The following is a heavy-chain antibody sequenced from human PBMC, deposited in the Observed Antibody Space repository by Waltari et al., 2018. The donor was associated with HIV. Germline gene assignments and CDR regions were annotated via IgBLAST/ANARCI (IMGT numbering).Heavy chain of an antibody. CDR2: IKSEHSGGTI. D-gene: IGHD1-1*01. CDR1: GFSFSDAW. V-gene: IGHV3-15*01. J-gene: IGHJ4*02. Sequence: QLVASGGGLVPAGGGLKLACRGFGFSFSDAWLSWVRQAPGKGLEWIGRIKSEHSGGTIDFAVPVRGRFTISRDDSKNMLYLTINGLEVDDTGVYYCTWNDRGDYWGRGTLV. CDR3: TWNDRGDY.